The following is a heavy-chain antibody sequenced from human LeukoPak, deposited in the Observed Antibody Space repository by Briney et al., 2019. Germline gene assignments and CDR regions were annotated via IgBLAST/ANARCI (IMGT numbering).Heavy chain of an antibody. CDR3: TTSYDILTGSLDY. J-gene: IGHJ4*02. Sequence: GRSLRLSCAASGFTFSNAWMSWVRQAPGKGLEWVGRIKSKTDGGTTDYAAPVKGRFTISRDDSKNTLYLQMNSLKTEDTAVYYCTTSYDILTGSLDYWGQGTLVTVSS. CDR2: IKSKTDGGTT. V-gene: IGHV3-15*01. D-gene: IGHD3-9*01. CDR1: GFTFSNAW.